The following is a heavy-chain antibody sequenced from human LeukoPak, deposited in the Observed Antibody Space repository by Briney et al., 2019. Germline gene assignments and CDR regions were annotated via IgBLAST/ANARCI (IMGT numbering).Heavy chain of an antibody. CDR2: IYSGGST. CDR3: ARDGDSSGWYYFDY. J-gene: IGHJ4*02. Sequence: GGSLRLSCAASGFTVSSNYMSWVRQAPGKGLEWVSVIYSGGSTYYADSVKGRFTISRGNSKNTLYLQMNSLRAEDTAVYYCARDGDSSGWYYFDYWGQGTLVTVSS. CDR1: GFTVSSNY. D-gene: IGHD6-19*01. V-gene: IGHV3-66*01.